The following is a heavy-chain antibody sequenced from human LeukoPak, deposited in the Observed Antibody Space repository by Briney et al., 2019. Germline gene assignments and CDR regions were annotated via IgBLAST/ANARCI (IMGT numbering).Heavy chain of an antibody. CDR1: GFTFSSYS. D-gene: IGHD5-18*01. Sequence: GGSLRLSCAASGFTFSSYSMNWVRQAPGKGLEWVSSISSSSSYIYYADSVKGRFTISRDNAKNSLYLQMNSLRAEDTAVYYCAGPSGYSYGFFYRGQGTLVTVSS. J-gene: IGHJ4*02. CDR2: ISSSSSYI. V-gene: IGHV3-21*01. CDR3: AGPSGYSYGFFY.